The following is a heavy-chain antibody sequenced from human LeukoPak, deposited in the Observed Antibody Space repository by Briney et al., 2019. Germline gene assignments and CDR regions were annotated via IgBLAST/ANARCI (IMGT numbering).Heavy chain of an antibody. D-gene: IGHD5-12*01. Sequence: GGSLRLSCAASGFTFSSYDMHWVRQATGKGLEWVSAIGTAGDTYYPGSVKGRFTISRDNSKNTLYLQMNSLRAEDTAVYYCAKDWVIVATTPYYFDYWGQGTLVTVSS. CDR3: AKDWVIVATTPYYFDY. V-gene: IGHV3-13*01. J-gene: IGHJ4*02. CDR2: IGTAGDT. CDR1: GFTFSSYD.